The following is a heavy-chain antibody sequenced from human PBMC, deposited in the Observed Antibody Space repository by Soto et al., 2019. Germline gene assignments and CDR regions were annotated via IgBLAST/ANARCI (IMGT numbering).Heavy chain of an antibody. D-gene: IGHD2-15*01. V-gene: IGHV4-59*01. J-gene: IGHJ6*02. Sequence: SETLSLTCTVSGGSISSYYWSWIRQPPGKGLEWIGYIYYSGSTNYNPSLKSRVTISVDTSKNQFSLKLSPVTAADTAVYYCAREGCSGGSCYPGYYYYGMDVWGQGTTVTVSS. CDR1: GGSISSYY. CDR3: AREGCSGGSCYPGYYYYGMDV. CDR2: IYYSGST.